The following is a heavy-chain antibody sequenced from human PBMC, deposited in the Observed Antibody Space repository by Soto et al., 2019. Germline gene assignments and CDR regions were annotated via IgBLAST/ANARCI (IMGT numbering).Heavy chain of an antibody. CDR1: GYSFTSYW. J-gene: IGHJ6*02. V-gene: IGHV5-51*01. CDR3: ARIPNSSSGYYYYYGMDV. D-gene: IGHD6-13*01. CDR2: IYPGDSDT. Sequence: GESLKISCKGSGYSFTSYWIGWVRQMPGKGLEWMGIIYPGDSDTRYSPSFQGQVTISADKSISTAYLQWSSLKASGTAMYYCARIPNSSSGYYYYYGMDVWGQGTTVTVSS.